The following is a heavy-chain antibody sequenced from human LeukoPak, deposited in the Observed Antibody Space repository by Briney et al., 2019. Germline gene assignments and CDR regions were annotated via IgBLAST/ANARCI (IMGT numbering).Heavy chain of an antibody. CDR1: GFTFSSYA. Sequence: PGGSLRLSCAGSGFTFSSYAMSWVRQAPGKGLEWVSAISGSGGSTYYADSVKGRFTISRDNSKNTLYLQMNSLRAEDTAVYYCAKDLSDIVVVPAAISPNWFDPWGQGTLVTVSS. D-gene: IGHD2-2*01. V-gene: IGHV3-23*01. CDR2: ISGSGGST. J-gene: IGHJ5*02. CDR3: AKDLSDIVVVPAAISPNWFDP.